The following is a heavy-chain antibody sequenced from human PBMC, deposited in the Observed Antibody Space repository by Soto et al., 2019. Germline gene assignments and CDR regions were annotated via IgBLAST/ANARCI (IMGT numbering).Heavy chain of an antibody. CDR1: GFTFGDHT. V-gene: IGHV3-49*04. D-gene: IGHD3-3*02. CDR3: TRDPPPFN. J-gene: IGHJ4*02. CDR2: IRKKADGGTP. Sequence: GGSLRLSCTASGFTFGDHTMTWVRQAPGKGLEWVGFIRKKADGGTPEFAASVKGRFTISRDDSKGIAYLQMNGLKTEDTAMYYCTRDPPPFNWGQGTLVTVSS.